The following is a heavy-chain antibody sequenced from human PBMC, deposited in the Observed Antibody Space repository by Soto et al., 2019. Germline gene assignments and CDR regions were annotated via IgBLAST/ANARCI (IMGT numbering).Heavy chain of an antibody. D-gene: IGHD3-22*01. CDR2: ISAYNGNT. CDR3: ARDTNYYDSSGYSDW. Sequence: ASVKVSCKASGYSFTSYGISWVRQAPGQGLEWMGWISAYNGNTNYAQKLQGRVTMTTDTSTSTAYMELRSLRSDDTAVYYCARDTNYYDSSGYSDWWGQGTLVTVSS. J-gene: IGHJ4*02. V-gene: IGHV1-18*04. CDR1: GYSFTSYG.